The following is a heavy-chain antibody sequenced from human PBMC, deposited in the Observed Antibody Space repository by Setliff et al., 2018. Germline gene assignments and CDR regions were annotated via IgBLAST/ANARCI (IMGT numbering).Heavy chain of an antibody. CDR1: EATFTGYW. Sequence: PGESLKISCKGSEATFTGYWSAWVRQKPGEGLEWMGIIYPGDSQTKYNPSFEVQVAFSVDKSINTAYLQFRSLRASDTAIYYCARHLRGHTFDIWGQGTRVTVSS. CDR3: ARHLRGHTFDI. CDR2: IYPGDSQT. V-gene: IGHV5-51*01. J-gene: IGHJ3*02.